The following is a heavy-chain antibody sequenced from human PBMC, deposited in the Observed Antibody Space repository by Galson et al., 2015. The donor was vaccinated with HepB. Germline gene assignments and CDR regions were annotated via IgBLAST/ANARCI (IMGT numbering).Heavy chain of an antibody. Sequence: SVKVSCKASGYTFTSYAMHWVRQAPGQRLEWMGWINAGNGNTKYSQKFQGRVTITRDTSASTAYMELSSLRSEDTAVYYCARDSSGYYYNPYYYYGMDVWGQGTTVTVSS. J-gene: IGHJ6*02. V-gene: IGHV1-3*01. D-gene: IGHD3-22*01. CDR3: ARDSSGYYYNPYYYYGMDV. CDR1: GYTFTSYA. CDR2: INAGNGNT.